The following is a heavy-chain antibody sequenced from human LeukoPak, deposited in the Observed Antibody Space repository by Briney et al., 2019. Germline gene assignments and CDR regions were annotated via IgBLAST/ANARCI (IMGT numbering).Heavy chain of an antibody. J-gene: IGHJ4*02. CDR1: GFTFSSYA. Sequence: PGGSLRLSCAASGFTFSSYAMHWVRQAPGKGLEWVAVISYDGSNKYYADSVKGRFTISRDNAKNSLYLQMNSLRAEDTAVYYCASLVAGSYYPTYFDYWGQGTLVTVSS. D-gene: IGHD3-10*01. V-gene: IGHV3-30-3*01. CDR3: ASLVAGSYYPTYFDY. CDR2: ISYDGSNK.